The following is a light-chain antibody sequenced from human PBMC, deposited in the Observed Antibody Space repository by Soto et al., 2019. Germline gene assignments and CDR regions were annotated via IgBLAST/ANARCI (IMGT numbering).Light chain of an antibody. CDR1: SSNIGTNA. V-gene: IGLV1-44*01. J-gene: IGLJ1*01. Sequence: QAVVTQPPSASGTPGQRVTISCSGGSSNIGTNAVNWYQQLPGTAPKLLIYNNNQRPSGVPDRFSGSKSGPSASLAISGLQSEDEADYYCAAWDDSLNGYVFGTGTKVTVL. CDR3: AAWDDSLNGYV. CDR2: NNN.